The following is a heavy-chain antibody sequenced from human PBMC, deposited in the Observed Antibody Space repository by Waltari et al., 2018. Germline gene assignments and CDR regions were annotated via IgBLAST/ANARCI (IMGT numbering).Heavy chain of an antibody. CDR1: GFTFSNAW. V-gene: IGHV3-15*01. CDR2: IKSNIDGGTA. Sequence: EVQLVESGGGLVKPGGSLRLSCAASGFTFSNAWLPWVRQAPGSGLEWVGRIKSNIDGGTADYAAPVKGRFTISRDDSKNTLYLQMNSLKTEDTAVYYCTTGGHYFDYWGQGTLVTVSS. CDR3: TTGGHYFDY. J-gene: IGHJ4*02. D-gene: IGHD5-12*01.